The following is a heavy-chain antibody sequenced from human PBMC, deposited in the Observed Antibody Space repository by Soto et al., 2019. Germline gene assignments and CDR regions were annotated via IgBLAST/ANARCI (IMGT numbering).Heavy chain of an antibody. J-gene: IGHJ6*02. CDR3: ARDLGNKGFGAHYYYYGMDV. V-gene: IGHV3-33*01. Sequence: GGSLRLSCAASGFTFSSYGMHWVRQAPGKGLEWVAVIWYDGSNKYYADSVKGRFTISRDNSKNTLYLQMNSLRAEDTAVYYCARDLGNKGFGAHYYYYGMDVWGQGTTVTVSS. CDR2: IWYDGSNK. D-gene: IGHD3-10*01. CDR1: GFTFSSYG.